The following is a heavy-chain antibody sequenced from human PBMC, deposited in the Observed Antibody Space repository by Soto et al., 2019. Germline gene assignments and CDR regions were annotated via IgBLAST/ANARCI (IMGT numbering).Heavy chain of an antibody. CDR1: GGSISSSSYY. CDR3: ARQAGPLARDAFDI. V-gene: IGHV4-39*01. CDR2: IYYSGSS. J-gene: IGHJ3*02. Sequence: QLQLQESGPGLVKPSETLSLTCTGSGGSISSSSYYWGWIRQPPGKGLEWIGSIYYSGSSYYNPSLKSRFTISVDTSKNPFSLKLSYVTAADTAVYYCARQAGPLARDAFDIWGQGTMVTVSS. D-gene: IGHD3-3*02.